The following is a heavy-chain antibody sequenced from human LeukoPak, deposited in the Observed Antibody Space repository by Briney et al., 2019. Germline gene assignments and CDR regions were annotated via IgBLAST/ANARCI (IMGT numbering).Heavy chain of an antibody. V-gene: IGHV4-39*07. D-gene: IGHD5-18*01. J-gene: IGHJ4*02. Sequence: SETLSLTCTVSGGSISSSSYYWGWIRQPPGKGLEWIGSIYYSGSTYYNPSLKSRVTISVDTSKNQFSLKLSSVTAADTAVYYCARDVRYSYRKALDYWGQGTLVTVSS. CDR2: IYYSGST. CDR1: GGSISSSSYY. CDR3: ARDVRYSYRKALDY.